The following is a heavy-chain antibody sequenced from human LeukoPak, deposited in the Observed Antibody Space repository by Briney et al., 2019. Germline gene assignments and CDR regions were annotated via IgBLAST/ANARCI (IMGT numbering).Heavy chain of an antibody. CDR1: GYTFTSYD. V-gene: IGHV1-18*01. CDR3: ARAIHYYCSSTSCLGNYFDY. Sequence: ASVKVSCKASGYTFTSYDINWVRQATGQGLEWMGWMNPNSGNTNYAQKLQGRVTMTTDTSTSTAYMELRSLRSDDTAVYYCARAIHYYCSSTSCLGNYFDYWGQGTLVTVSS. CDR2: MNPNSGNT. D-gene: IGHD2-2*01. J-gene: IGHJ4*02.